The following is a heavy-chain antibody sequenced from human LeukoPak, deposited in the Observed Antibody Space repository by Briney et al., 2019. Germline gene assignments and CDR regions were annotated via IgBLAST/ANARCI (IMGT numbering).Heavy chain of an antibody. D-gene: IGHD1-26*01. Sequence: GGSLRLSCAASGFTFSSYSMNWVRQAPGKGLEWVSSISSSSSYIYYADSVKGRFTISRDNAKNSLYLQMNSLRAEDTVVYYCARDPGGGIVGATFRSLNYWGQGTLVTVSS. J-gene: IGHJ4*02. CDR2: ISSSSSYI. CDR3: ARDPGGGIVGATFRSLNY. CDR1: GFTFSSYS. V-gene: IGHV3-21*01.